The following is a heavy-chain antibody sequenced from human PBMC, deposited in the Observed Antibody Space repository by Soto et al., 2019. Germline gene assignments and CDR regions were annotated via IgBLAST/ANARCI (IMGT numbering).Heavy chain of an antibody. J-gene: IGHJ4*02. D-gene: IGHD2-15*01. V-gene: IGHV3-23*01. CDR3: AKDKALGGSSGYSD. Sequence: EVHLLESGGGLVQPGGSLRLSCAASGFSFSNYAMSWVRQAPGKGLEWVSAISGCCSGVNTYYADSVKGRFTISRDNSKNSLYLTTNSLRAEDTSIYYGAKDKALGGSSGYSDWGQGTLVTVSS. CDR2: ISGCCSGVNT. CDR1: GFSFSNYA.